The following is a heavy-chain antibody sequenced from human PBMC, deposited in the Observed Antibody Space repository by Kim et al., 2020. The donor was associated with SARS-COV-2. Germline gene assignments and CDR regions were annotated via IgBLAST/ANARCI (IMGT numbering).Heavy chain of an antibody. Sequence: SQTLSLTCAISGDSVSSNSAAWNWIRQSPSRGLEWLGRTYYRSKWYNDYAVSVKSRITINPDTSKNQFSLQLNSVTPEDTAVYYCAKESITMVRGAGWYFDLWGRGTLVTVSS. V-gene: IGHV6-1*01. CDR2: TYYRSKWYN. CDR1: GDSVSSNSAA. J-gene: IGHJ2*01. D-gene: IGHD3-10*01. CDR3: AKESITMVRGAGWYFDL.